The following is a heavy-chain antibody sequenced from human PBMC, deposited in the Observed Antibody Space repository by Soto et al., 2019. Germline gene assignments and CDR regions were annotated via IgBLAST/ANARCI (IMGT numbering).Heavy chain of an antibody. CDR1: GFTFSDYY. J-gene: IGHJ5*02. V-gene: IGHV3-11*01. D-gene: IGHD4-17*01. CDR3: ARSFPYGDYRGWFDP. CDR2: ISSSGSTI. Sequence: GGSLRLSCAASGFTFSDYYMSWIRQAPGKGLEWVSYISSSGSTIYYADSVKGRFTISRDNAKNSLYLQMNSLRAEDTAVYYCARSFPYGDYRGWFDPWGQGTLVTVSS.